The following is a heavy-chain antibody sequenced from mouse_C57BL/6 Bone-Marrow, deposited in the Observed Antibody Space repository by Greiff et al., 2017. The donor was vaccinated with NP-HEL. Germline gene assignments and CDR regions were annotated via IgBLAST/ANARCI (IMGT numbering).Heavy chain of an antibody. CDR1: GFTFSNYW. CDR2: IRLKSDNYAT. CDR3: TALYYGTSGWYFDV. V-gene: IGHV6-3*01. Sequence: EVKVEESGGGLVQPGGSMKLSCVASGFTFSNYWMNWVRQSPEKGLEWVAQIRLKSDNYATHYAESVKGRFTISRDDSKSSVYLQMNNLRAEDTGIYYCTALYYGTSGWYFDVWGTGTTVTVSS. D-gene: IGHD1-1*01. J-gene: IGHJ1*03.